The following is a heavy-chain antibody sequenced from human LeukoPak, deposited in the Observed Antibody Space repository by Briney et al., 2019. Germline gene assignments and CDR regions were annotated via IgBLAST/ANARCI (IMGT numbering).Heavy chain of an antibody. CDR3: ANDDYGDPS. V-gene: IGHV3-21*04. J-gene: IGHJ4*02. CDR1: GFTFNSYS. Sequence: GGSLRLSCAASGFTFNSYSMNWVRQAPGKGLEWVSSISSSSSYIYYGDSVKGRFTISRDNAKNSLYLQMNSLRAEDTAVYYCANDDYGDPSRGQGTLVTVSS. CDR2: ISSSSSYI. D-gene: IGHD4-17*01.